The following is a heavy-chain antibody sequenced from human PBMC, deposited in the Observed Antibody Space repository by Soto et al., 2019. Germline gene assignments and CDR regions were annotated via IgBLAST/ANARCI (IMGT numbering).Heavy chain of an antibody. CDR2: ISYDGSNK. V-gene: IGHV3-30*03. CDR1: XFTFSSYG. J-gene: IGHJ4*02. CDR3: ARRRLRYFDWLLGYFDY. D-gene: IGHD3-9*01. Sequence: LSLSCAASXFTFSSYGMHWVRQAPGKGLEWVAVISYDGSNKYYADSVKGRFTISRDNSKNTLYLQMNSLRAEDTAVYYCARRRLRYFDWLLGYFDYWGQGTLVTVSS.